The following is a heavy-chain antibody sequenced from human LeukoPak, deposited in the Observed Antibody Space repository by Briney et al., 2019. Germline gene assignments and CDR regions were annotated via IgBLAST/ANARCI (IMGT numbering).Heavy chain of an antibody. D-gene: IGHD3-22*01. J-gene: IGHJ3*02. Sequence: SETLSLTCTVSGGSISSFYWSWIRQPPGRGLEWIGYIYYSGSTYYNPSLKSRVTISVDTSKNQFSLKLNSVTAADTAVYYCARDGIDYYDKFAFDIWGQGTMVTVSS. CDR2: IYYSGST. V-gene: IGHV4-59*12. CDR3: ARDGIDYYDKFAFDI. CDR1: GGSISSFY.